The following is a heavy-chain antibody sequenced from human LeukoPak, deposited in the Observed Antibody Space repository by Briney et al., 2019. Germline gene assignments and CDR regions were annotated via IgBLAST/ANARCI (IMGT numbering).Heavy chain of an antibody. D-gene: IGHD3-10*01. CDR3: ARVRGGRGYYYYYYYMDV. Sequence: SETLSLTCVVYGGSLSGYYWSWIRQPPGKGLEWIGEINHSGSTNYDPSLKSRVTISVDTSKNQFSLKLSSVTAADTAVYYCARVRGGRGYYYYYYYMDVWGKGTTVTISS. CDR1: GGSLSGYY. J-gene: IGHJ6*03. V-gene: IGHV4-34*01. CDR2: INHSGST.